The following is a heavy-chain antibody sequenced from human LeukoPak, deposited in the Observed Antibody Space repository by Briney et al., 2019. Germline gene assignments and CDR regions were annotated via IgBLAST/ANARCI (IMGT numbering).Heavy chain of an antibody. CDR2: TYYRSKWYN. Sequence: PSQTLSLTCGISGDSVSSDSAIWTWIRQSPSRGLEWLGRTYYRSKWYNDYAKSVKSRIAINPDTSKNQVSLQLSSVTPEDTAVYYCTKDLHGDYGISYWGQGTLVTVSS. V-gene: IGHV6-1*01. CDR1: GDSVSSDSAI. J-gene: IGHJ4*02. CDR3: TKDLHGDYGISY. D-gene: IGHD4-17*01.